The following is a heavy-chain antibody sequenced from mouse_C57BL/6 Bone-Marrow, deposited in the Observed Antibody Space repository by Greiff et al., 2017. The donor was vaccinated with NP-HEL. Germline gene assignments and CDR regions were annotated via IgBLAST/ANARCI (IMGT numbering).Heavy chain of an antibody. CDR1: GFTFSSYA. D-gene: IGHD2-12*01. Sequence: EVHLVESGGGLVKPGGSLKLSCAASGFTFSSYAMSWVRQTPEKRLEWVATISDGGSYTYYPDNVKGRFTISRDNAKNNLYLQMSHLKSEDTAMYYCARERRAKPFAYWGQGTLVTVSA. CDR3: ARERRAKPFAY. V-gene: IGHV5-4*01. CDR2: ISDGGSYT. J-gene: IGHJ3*01.